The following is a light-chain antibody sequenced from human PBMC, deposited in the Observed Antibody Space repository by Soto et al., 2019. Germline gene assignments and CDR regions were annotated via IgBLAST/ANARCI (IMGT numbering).Light chain of an antibody. CDR1: QSVTNSF. CDR2: GAS. Sequence: EMVLAQSPGTLSLSPGERATLSCRASQSVTNSFLAWYQQKPGQAPRLLIYGASRRATGIPDRFTGSGSGTDFTLTISRLEPEDFAVYYCQQYVSSPWAVGQGTKVEI. CDR3: QQYVSSPWA. V-gene: IGKV3-20*01. J-gene: IGKJ1*01.